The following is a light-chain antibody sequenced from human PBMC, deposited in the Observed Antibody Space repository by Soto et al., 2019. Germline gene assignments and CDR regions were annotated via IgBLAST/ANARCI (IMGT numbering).Light chain of an antibody. CDR2: GAS. CDR1: QSVSSKF. J-gene: IGKJ2*01. V-gene: IGKV3-20*01. CDR3: QQYGGSPPFT. Sequence: EIVLTQSPGTLSLSPGERATLSCRTSQSVSSKFLAWYQQKPGQAPRLLIYGASTRATGIPDRFSGSGSGTDFTLTISILEPEDFAVYYCQQYGGSPPFTFGQGTKLEI.